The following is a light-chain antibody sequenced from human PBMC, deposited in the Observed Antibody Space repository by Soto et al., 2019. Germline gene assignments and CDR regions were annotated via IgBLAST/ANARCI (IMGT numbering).Light chain of an antibody. J-gene: IGKJ1*01. V-gene: IGKV3-15*01. CDR1: QSVSTN. CDR2: GTS. Sequence: ETVMTQSPATLSVSPGERATLSCRASQSVSTNLAWYQQKPGQAPRLLIYGTSTRATGIPARFSGSGSGTEFTLTISRLEPEDFAVYYCQQYHTSSDWTFGQGTKVEIK. CDR3: QQYHTSSDWT.